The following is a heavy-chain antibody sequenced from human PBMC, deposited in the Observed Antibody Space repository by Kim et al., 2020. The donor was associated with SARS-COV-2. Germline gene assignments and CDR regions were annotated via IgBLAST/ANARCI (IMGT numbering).Heavy chain of an antibody. CDR1: GYTFTGYY. CDR3: ARDLAVAGPRSGY. Sequence: ASVKVSCKASGYTFTGYYMHWVRQAPGQGLEWMGRINPNSGGTNYAQKFQGRVTMTRDTSISTAYMELSRLRSDDTAVYYCARDLAVAGPRSGYWGQGTLVTVSS. D-gene: IGHD6-19*01. J-gene: IGHJ4*02. CDR2: INPNSGGT. V-gene: IGHV1-2*06.